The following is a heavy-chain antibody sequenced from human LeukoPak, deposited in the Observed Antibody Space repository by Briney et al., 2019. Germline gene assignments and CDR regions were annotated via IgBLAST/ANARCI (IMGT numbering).Heavy chain of an antibody. CDR1: GDSISSNNFH. CDR2: IYYSGIS. V-gene: IGHV4-39*01. D-gene: IGHD3-22*01. Sequence: SETLSLTCTVSGDSISSNNFHWGWIRRPPGKGLEWIGSIYYSGISYYNPSLKSRVSISVDASNNQFSLKLSSVTAADTAVFYCARLPNDTSDSYYCDYWGQGTLVSVSS. CDR3: ARLPNDTSDSYYCDY. J-gene: IGHJ4*02.